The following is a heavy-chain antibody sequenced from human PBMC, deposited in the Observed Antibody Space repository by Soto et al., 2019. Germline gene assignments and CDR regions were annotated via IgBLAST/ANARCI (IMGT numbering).Heavy chain of an antibody. Sequence: SVKVSCKASGGTFSSYAISWVRQAPGQGLEWMGGIIPIFGTANYAQKFQGRVTITADESTSTAYMELSSLRSEDTAVYYCARGRAIVVVPAAMRRSPDAFDIWGQGTMVT. CDR1: GGTFSSYA. J-gene: IGHJ3*02. D-gene: IGHD2-2*01. V-gene: IGHV1-69*13. CDR3: ARGRAIVVVPAAMRRSPDAFDI. CDR2: IIPIFGTA.